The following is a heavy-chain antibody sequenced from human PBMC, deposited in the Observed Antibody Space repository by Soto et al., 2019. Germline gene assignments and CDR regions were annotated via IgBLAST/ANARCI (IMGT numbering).Heavy chain of an antibody. CDR1: GGTFSSYA. Sequence: RASVKVSCKASGGTFSSYAISWVRQAPGQGLEWMGGIIPIFGTANYAQKFQGRVTITADESTSTAYMELSSLRSEDTAVYYCASPFSSGHGNYYYYYGMDVWGQGTTVTVSS. V-gene: IGHV1-69*13. CDR2: IIPIFGTA. D-gene: IGHD6-19*01. J-gene: IGHJ6*02. CDR3: ASPFSSGHGNYYYYYGMDV.